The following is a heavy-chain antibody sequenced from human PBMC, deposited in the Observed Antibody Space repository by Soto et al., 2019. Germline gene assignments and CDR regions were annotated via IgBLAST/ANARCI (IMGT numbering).Heavy chain of an antibody. CDR2: ISGSGGST. Sequence: GGSLRLSCAASGFTFSSYAMSWVRQAPGKGLEWVSAISGSGGSTYYADSVKGRFTISRDNSKNTLYLQMNSLRAEDTAVYYCAKHMPVPGIAVAGTGDYWGQGTLVTVSS. CDR3: AKHMPVPGIAVAGTGDY. V-gene: IGHV3-23*01. CDR1: GFTFSSYA. J-gene: IGHJ4*02. D-gene: IGHD6-19*01.